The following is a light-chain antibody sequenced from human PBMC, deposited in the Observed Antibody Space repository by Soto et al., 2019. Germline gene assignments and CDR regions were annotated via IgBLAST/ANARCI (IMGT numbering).Light chain of an antibody. J-gene: IGKJ1*01. CDR3: QQSYHTSWT. Sequence: DIQMTQSPSSLSASVGDRVTITCRASQSISNYLNWYQQRPGKAPNLLIYAASSMISGVASRFSGSGSGTDFTLTITSLRPEDFATYYCQQSYHTSWTFGQGTKVEI. CDR1: QSISNY. CDR2: AAS. V-gene: IGKV1-39*01.